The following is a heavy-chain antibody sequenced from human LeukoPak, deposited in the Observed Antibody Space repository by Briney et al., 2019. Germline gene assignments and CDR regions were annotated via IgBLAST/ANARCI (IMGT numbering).Heavy chain of an antibody. J-gene: IGHJ5*02. Sequence: PGGSLRLSCSASGFTFSSYAMHWVRQAPGQGLEYVSAISSNGGSTYYADSVKSRFTISRDNSKNTLYLQMSSLRAEDTAVYYCVKGPAGYEYPLNWFDPWGQGTLVIVSS. CDR2: ISSNGGST. D-gene: IGHD5-12*01. V-gene: IGHV3-64D*06. CDR1: GFTFSSYA. CDR3: VKGPAGYEYPLNWFDP.